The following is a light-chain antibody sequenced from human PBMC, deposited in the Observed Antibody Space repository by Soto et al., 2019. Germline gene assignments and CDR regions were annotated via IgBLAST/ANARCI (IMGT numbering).Light chain of an antibody. CDR3: QQYDTYPVV. Sequence: IQMTQSPSTLSGSVGDRVTITCRASHSIRYWLAWYQQKPGKAPKLLIYKASSLESGVPSRFSGSGSGTEFTLTISSLQPDDFATYYCQQYDTYPVVFGQGTKVDIK. V-gene: IGKV1-5*03. CDR1: HSIRYW. CDR2: KAS. J-gene: IGKJ1*01.